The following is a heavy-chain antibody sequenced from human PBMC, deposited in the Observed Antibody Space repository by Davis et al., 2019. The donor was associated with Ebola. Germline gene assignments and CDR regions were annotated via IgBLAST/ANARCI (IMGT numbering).Heavy chain of an antibody. CDR2: IHHIGGT. CDR3: ARKPARWENWFDP. J-gene: IGHJ5*02. V-gene: IGHV4-39*07. Sequence: SETLSLTCTVSGGSISSSSYYWSWIRQPPGKGLEWIGEIHHIGGTNYNPSLKSRVTMSVDTSNNQFSLRLSSVTAADTAVYYCARKPARWENWFDPWGQGTLVTVSS. CDR1: GGSISSSSYY. D-gene: IGHD2-2*01.